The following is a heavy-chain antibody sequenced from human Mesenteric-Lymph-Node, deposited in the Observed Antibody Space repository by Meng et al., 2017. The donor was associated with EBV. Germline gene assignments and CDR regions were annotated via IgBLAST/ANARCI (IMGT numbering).Heavy chain of an antibody. Sequence: QVQLFQSGAEVKKPGASWKVSCKASGSTFTSYAIHWVRQAPGQRLEWMGWINAGNGNTKYSQKFQGRVTITRDTSASTAYMDLTSLTPEDTAVYFCARDAGDYVLDYWGQGTLVTVSS. D-gene: IGHD4-17*01. CDR3: ARDAGDYVLDY. CDR1: GSTFTSYA. J-gene: IGHJ4*02. V-gene: IGHV1-3*01. CDR2: INAGNGNT.